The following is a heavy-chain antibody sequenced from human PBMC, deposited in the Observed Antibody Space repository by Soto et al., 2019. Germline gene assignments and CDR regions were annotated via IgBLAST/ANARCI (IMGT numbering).Heavy chain of an antibody. CDR3: ARPLKTTVTWYYYDMDV. CDR2: IIPMFGTA. J-gene: IGHJ6*02. CDR1: GGTFSSLG. V-gene: IGHV1-69*12. D-gene: IGHD4-17*01. Sequence: QVQLVQSGAEVKKPASSVKVSCKASGGTFSSLGMSWVRQAPGQGLEWMGGIIPMFGTANYAQKFQGRVTITADESTSTAYMELSSLRSEDTAVYYCARPLKTTVTWYYYDMDVWGQGTTVTVSS.